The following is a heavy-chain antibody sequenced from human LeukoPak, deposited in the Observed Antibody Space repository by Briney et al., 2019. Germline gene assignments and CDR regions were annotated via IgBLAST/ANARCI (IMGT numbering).Heavy chain of an antibody. CDR3: ARGYCSSTSCYASWFDP. CDR1: GGTFSSYA. J-gene: IGHJ5*02. Sequence: SVKVSCKASGGTFSSYAISWVRQAPGQGLEWMGRIIPILGIANYARKFQGRVTITADKSTSTAYMELSSLRSEDTAVYYCARGYCSSTSCYASWFDPWGQGTLVTVSS. CDR2: IIPILGIA. V-gene: IGHV1-69*04. D-gene: IGHD2-2*01.